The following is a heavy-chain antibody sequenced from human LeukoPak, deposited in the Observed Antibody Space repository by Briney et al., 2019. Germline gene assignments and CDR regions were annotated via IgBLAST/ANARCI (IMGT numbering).Heavy chain of an antibody. CDR3: AKDQYYYDSSGAAFDI. CDR1: GFTFSSYA. Sequence: GGSLRLSCAASGFTFSSYAMHWVRQAPGKGLEWVSAISGSGGSTYYADPVKGRFTISRDNSKNTLYLQMNSLRAEDTAVYYCAKDQYYYDSSGAAFDIWGQGTMVTVSS. CDR2: ISGSGGST. J-gene: IGHJ3*02. V-gene: IGHV3-23*01. D-gene: IGHD3-22*01.